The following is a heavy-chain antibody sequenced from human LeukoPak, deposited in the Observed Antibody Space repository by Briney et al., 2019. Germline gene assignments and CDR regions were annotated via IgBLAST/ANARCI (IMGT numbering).Heavy chain of an antibody. CDR1: GGSFSGFH. J-gene: IGHJ6*03. D-gene: IGHD2-21*02. CDR3: ARTYCGGDCRGYYYHYYMDV. CDR2: INHSGST. V-gene: IGHV4-34*01. Sequence: SETLSLTCAVYGGSFSGFHWSWIRQPPGKGLEWIGEINHSGSTNYNPSLKSRVTISVDTSKNQFSLKLSSVTAADTAVYYCARTYCGGDCRGYYYHYYMDVWGKGTTVTISS.